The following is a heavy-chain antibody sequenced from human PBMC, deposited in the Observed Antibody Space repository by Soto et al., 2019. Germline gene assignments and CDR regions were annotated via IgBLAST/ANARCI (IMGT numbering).Heavy chain of an antibody. CDR2: IFSNDEK. D-gene: IGHD3-22*01. V-gene: IGHV2-26*01. J-gene: IGHJ4*02. Sequence: KSGPTLVNPTETLTLTCTVSGFSLSNARMGVSWIRQPPGKALEWLAHIFSNDEKSYSTSLKSRLTISKDTSKSQVVLTMTNMDPVDTATYYCARILGDTSGYPSEFDYWGQGTLVTVSS. CDR1: GFSLSNARMG. CDR3: ARILGDTSGYPSEFDY.